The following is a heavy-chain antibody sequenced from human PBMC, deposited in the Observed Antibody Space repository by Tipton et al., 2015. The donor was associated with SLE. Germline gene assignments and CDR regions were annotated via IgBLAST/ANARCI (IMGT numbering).Heavy chain of an antibody. V-gene: IGHV5-51*03. CDR1: GFTFTSYW. CDR2: IYPGDSDT. J-gene: IGHJ3*02. D-gene: IGHD3-10*01. CDR3: AKGKSGSYRDVVNI. Sequence: QSGPEVKRPGESLKISCKGSGFTFTSYWIGWVRQLPGQGLEWMGIIYPGDSDTRYSLSFQGQVTISADKSITTAYLQWSSLKASDTAMYYCAKGKSGSYRDVVNIWGQGTMVTVSS.